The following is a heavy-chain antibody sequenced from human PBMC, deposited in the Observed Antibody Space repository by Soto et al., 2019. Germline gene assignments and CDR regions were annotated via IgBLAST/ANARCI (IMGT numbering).Heavy chain of an antibody. D-gene: IGHD1-26*01. V-gene: IGHV1-3*01. Sequence: QVQLVQSGAEVKKPGASVKVSCKASGYTFTSYAMHWVRQAPGQRLEWMGWINAGNGNTKYSQKFQGRVTITRDTSASTAYMELSSLRSEDTAVYYCARRVCGSYWVGAFDIWGQGTMVTVSS. J-gene: IGHJ3*02. CDR2: INAGNGNT. CDR1: GYTFTSYA. CDR3: ARRVCGSYWVGAFDI.